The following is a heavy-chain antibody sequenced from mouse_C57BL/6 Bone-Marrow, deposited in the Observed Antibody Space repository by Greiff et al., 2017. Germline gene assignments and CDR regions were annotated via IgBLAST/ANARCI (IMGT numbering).Heavy chain of an antibody. V-gene: IGHV1-64*01. J-gene: IGHJ2*01. CDR2: IHPNSGST. Sequence: VQLQQPGAELVKPGASVKLSCKASGYTFTSYWMHWVKQRPGQGLEWIGMIHPNSGSTNYNEKFKSKATLTVDKSSSTAYMQLSSLTSEDSAVYYCARIYYDYLDFDYWGQGTTLTVSS. D-gene: IGHD2-4*01. CDR3: ARIYYDYLDFDY. CDR1: GYTFTSYW.